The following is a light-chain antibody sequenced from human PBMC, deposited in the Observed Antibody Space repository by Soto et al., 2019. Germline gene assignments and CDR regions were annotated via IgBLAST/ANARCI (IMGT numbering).Light chain of an antibody. CDR2: EVS. CDR3: CSYAGSSTFGPYV. J-gene: IGLJ1*01. Sequence: QSVLTQPASVSGSPGQSIAISCTGTSSDVGSYNLVSWYQQHPGKAHKLMIYEVSKRPSGVSNRFSGSKSGNTASLTISGLQAEDEADYYCCSYAGSSTFGPYVFGTGTKVTVL. CDR1: SSDVGSYNL. V-gene: IGLV2-23*02.